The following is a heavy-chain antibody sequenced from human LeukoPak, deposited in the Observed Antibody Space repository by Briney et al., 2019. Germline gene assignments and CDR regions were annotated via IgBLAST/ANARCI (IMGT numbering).Heavy chain of an antibody. J-gene: IGHJ4*02. CDR2: ISYDGNDK. D-gene: IGHD5-18*01. CDR3: ARDRDTAMGL. Sequence: PGRSLRLSCAASGFTFSNYAMHWVRQAPGKGLEWVAIISYDGNDKYYTDSVKGRFTISKDKSKNTLYLQMNSLRAEDTAVYYCARDRDTAMGLWGQGTLVTVSS. CDR1: GFTFSNYA. V-gene: IGHV3-30-3*01.